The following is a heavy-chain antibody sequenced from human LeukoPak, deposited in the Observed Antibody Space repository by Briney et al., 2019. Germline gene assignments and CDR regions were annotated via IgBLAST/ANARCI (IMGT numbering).Heavy chain of an antibody. CDR1: GGSISSHY. D-gene: IGHD3-22*01. V-gene: IGHV4-59*11. CDR3: AIETGPYYYDSSGYPAFDI. J-gene: IGHJ3*02. CDR2: IYYSGST. Sequence: SETLSLTCTVSGGSISSHYWSWIGQPPGEGLEWIGYIYYSGSTNYNPSLKSRVTISVDTSKNQFSLKLSSVTAADTAVYYCAIETGPYYYDSSGYPAFDIWGQGTMVTVSS.